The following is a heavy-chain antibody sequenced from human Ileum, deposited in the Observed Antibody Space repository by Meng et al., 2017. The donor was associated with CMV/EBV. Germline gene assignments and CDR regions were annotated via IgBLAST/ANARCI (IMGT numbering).Heavy chain of an antibody. J-gene: IGHJ4*02. CDR3: ARGHALRFLEWDY. Sequence: GESLKISCAASGFTFRTYWMSWVRQAPGMGLEWVASIKHDESEKYYQGSVRGRFTISRDNAKSSLYMEMHSLRADDTAVYYCARGHALRFLEWDYWGQGSLVTVSS. CDR1: GFTFRTYW. V-gene: IGHV3-7*01. CDR2: IKHDESEK. D-gene: IGHD3-3*01.